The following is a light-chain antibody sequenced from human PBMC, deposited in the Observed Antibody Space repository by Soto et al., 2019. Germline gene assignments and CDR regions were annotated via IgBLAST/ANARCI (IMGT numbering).Light chain of an antibody. CDR2: EVS. Sequence: QSVLTQPASVSGSPGQSITISCTGTSSDVGGYKYVSWYQQHPDKAPKLIIFEVSNRPSGISSRFSGSKSGNTASLTISGLQAEDEADYYCCSYAGSRRVFGGGTKLTVL. J-gene: IGLJ2*01. V-gene: IGLV2-14*01. CDR3: CSYAGSRRV. CDR1: SSDVGGYKY.